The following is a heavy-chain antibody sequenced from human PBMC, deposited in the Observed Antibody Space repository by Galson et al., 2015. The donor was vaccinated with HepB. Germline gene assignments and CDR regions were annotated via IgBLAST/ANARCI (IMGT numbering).Heavy chain of an antibody. J-gene: IGHJ6*03. Sequence: ATLSLSCAVYGGSFSGYYWCWLRPPPGKGLEWIGEIYYSGSTNYNPSLKSRVTISVDTSKNQFSLKLSSVTAADTAVYYCARASSGLVTIFGVVTPGEHYMDVWGKGTTVTVSS. CDR3: ARASSGLVTIFGVVTPGEHYMDV. D-gene: IGHD3-3*01. CDR1: GGSFSGYY. V-gene: IGHV4-34*01. CDR2: IYYSGST.